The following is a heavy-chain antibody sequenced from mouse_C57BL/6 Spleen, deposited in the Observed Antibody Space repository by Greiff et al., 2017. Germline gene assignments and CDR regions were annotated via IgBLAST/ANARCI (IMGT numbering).Heavy chain of an antibody. CDR2: IDPSDSYT. J-gene: IGHJ2*01. Sequence: VQLQQPGAELVMPGASVKLSCKASGYTFTSYWMHRVKQRPGQGLEWIGEIDPSDSYTNHNQKFKGKSPLTVDKSSSTAYMQLSSLTSEGSAVYYCARSGTETGYWGQGTTLTVSS. V-gene: IGHV1-69*01. D-gene: IGHD4-1*01. CDR3: ARSGTETGY. CDR1: GYTFTSYW.